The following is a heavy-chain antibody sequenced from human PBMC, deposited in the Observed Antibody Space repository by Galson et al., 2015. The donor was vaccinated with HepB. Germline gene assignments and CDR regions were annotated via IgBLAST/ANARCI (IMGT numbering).Heavy chain of an antibody. Sequence: ETLSLTCTISGGSVKHYYWSWIRQPVGKGLEWIGRMYITGSTNYNPSLESRVTISGDTSKNQFSLNLNSVTAADTGVYYCATWVSWEGNFYYGMDVWGQGATVTVSS. CDR3: ATWVSWEGNFYYGMDV. CDR2: MYITGST. CDR1: GGSVKHYY. V-gene: IGHV4-4*07. J-gene: IGHJ6*02. D-gene: IGHD1-26*01.